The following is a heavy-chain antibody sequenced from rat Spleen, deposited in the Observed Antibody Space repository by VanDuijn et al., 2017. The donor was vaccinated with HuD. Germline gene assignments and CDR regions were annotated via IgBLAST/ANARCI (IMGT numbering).Heavy chain of an antibody. D-gene: IGHD1-6*01. Sequence: QVQLKESGPGLVQPSQTLSLTCTVSGFSLSNYGVIWVRQPPGKGLEWMGLIWGNGNTNYNSVLKSRLSITRDTSKSQVYLKMNSLQTEDTATYYWARGPPTDFYYAYWFAYWGQGSLVTVSS. J-gene: IGHJ3*01. CDR3: ARGPPTDFYYAYWFAY. CDR2: IWGNGNT. V-gene: IGHV2-13*01. CDR1: GFSLSNYG.